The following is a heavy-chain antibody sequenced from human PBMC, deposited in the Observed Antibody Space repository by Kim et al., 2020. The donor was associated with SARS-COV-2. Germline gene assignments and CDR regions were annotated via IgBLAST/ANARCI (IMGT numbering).Heavy chain of an antibody. CDR1: GFTFSSYG. D-gene: IGHD3-10*01. J-gene: IGHJ4*02. CDR3: ARGTPLDINGYYGDY. CDR2: IWYDGSNK. V-gene: IGHV3-33*01. Sequence: GGSLRLSCAASGFTFSSYGIHWVRQAPGKGLEWVEIIWYDGSNKYYADSVKGRFTISRDNSKNTLYLQMNSLRAEDTAVYYCARGTPLDINGYYGDYWGQGTLVTVSS.